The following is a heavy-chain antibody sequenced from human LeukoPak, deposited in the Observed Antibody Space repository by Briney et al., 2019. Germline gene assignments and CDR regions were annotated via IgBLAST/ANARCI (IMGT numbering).Heavy chain of an antibody. CDR3: ARHPSSSWDGSGAFDI. CDR2: IYPGDSDT. J-gene: IGHJ3*02. D-gene: IGHD6-13*01. V-gene: IGHV5-51*01. CDR1: GYSFTSYW. Sequence: GESLKISCKGSGYSFTSYWIGWVRQMPGKGLEWMGMIYPGDSDTRYSPSFQGQVTISADKSIGTAYLQWSSLKASDTAMYYCARHPSSSWDGSGAFDIWGQGTMVTVSS.